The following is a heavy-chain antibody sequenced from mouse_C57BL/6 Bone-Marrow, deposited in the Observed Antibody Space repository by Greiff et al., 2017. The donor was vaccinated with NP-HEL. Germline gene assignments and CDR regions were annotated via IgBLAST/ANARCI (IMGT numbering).Heavy chain of an antibody. CDR1: GYTFTSYW. CDR2: IYPGSGST. Sequence: VKLQQPGAELVKPGASVKMSCKASGYTFTSYWITWVKQRPGQGLEWIGDIYPGSGSTNYNEKFKSKATLTVDTSSSTAYMQLSSLTSEDSAVYYCARFLITTVVAPSWGQGTTLTVSS. D-gene: IGHD1-1*01. V-gene: IGHV1-55*01. J-gene: IGHJ2*01. CDR3: ARFLITTVVAPS.